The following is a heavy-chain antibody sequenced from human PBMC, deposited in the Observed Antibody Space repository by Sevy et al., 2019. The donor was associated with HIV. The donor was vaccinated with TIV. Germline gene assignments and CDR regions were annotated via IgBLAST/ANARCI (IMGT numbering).Heavy chain of an antibody. CDR2: INHSGST. CDR1: GGSFSGYY. J-gene: IGHJ6*03. D-gene: IGHD3-3*01. V-gene: IGHV4-34*01. CDR3: ARSRSGNFWSGYWVGGYYYYYMDV. Sequence: SETLSLTCAVYGGSFSGYYWSWIRQPPGKGLEWIGEINHSGSTNYNPSLKSRVTISVDTSKNQFSLKLSSVTAADTAVYYCARSRSGNFWSGYWVGGYYYYYMDVWGKRTTVTVSS.